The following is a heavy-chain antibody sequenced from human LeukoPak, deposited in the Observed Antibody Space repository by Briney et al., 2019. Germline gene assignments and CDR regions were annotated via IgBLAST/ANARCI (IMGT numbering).Heavy chain of an antibody. J-gene: IGHJ4*02. Sequence: SQTLSLTCTVSGGSISSGDYYWSWIRQPPGKGLEWIGYIYYSGSTYYTPSLKSRVTISLDTSKNQFSPRLSSVTAADTAVYYCARAIASSGSRLFDYWGQGTLVTVSS. CDR1: GGSISSGDYY. D-gene: IGHD3-10*01. CDR3: ARAIASSGSRLFDY. V-gene: IGHV4-30-4*01. CDR2: IYYSGST.